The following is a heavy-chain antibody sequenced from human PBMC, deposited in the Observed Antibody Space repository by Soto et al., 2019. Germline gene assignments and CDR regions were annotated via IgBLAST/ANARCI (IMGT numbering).Heavy chain of an antibody. V-gene: IGHV1-18*01. CDR3: ARDRPGISVTRAVKTYHDFDP. D-gene: IGHD3-10*01. CDR1: GYNFITYG. Sequence: ASVKVSCKASGYNFITYGISWLRQAPGRGLEWMGWISTDNTHRNYAQNFQERVTMTTDTSTNTAYMELRSLRSDDTAIYYCARDRPGISVTRAVKTYHDFDPWGQGTLVTVSS. J-gene: IGHJ5*02. CDR2: ISTDNTHR.